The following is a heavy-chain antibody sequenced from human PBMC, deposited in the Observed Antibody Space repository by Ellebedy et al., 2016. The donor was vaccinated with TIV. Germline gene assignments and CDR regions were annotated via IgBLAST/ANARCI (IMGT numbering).Heavy chain of an antibody. V-gene: IGHV1-69*13. J-gene: IGHJ6*02. D-gene: IGHD3-16*01. CDR3: ASGQPRRGLGKYYGLYV. CDR2: IIPVFRTA. Sequence: AASVKVSCKASGGTFSSYVISWVRQAPGQGLEWMGGIIPVFRTANYAQKFHGRVTITADESTSTTYRDLSSLRSDDTAVYYGASGQPRRGLGKYYGLYVWGQGTTVTVSS. CDR1: GGTFSSYV.